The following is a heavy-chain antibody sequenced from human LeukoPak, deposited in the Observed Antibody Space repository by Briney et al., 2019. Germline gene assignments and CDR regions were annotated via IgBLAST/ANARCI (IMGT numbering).Heavy chain of an antibody. CDR1: GASLSGYY. CDR2: VNHRGST. Sequence: SETLSLTCAVYGASLSGYYWSWIRQPPGKGLEWIGEVNHRGSTNYDPSLKSRVTISADTSKNQFSLKLSSVTAADTAVYYCASGHIVVVPAARGWFDPWGQGTLVTVSS. CDR3: ASGHIVVVPAARGWFDP. D-gene: IGHD2-2*01. J-gene: IGHJ5*02. V-gene: IGHV4-34*01.